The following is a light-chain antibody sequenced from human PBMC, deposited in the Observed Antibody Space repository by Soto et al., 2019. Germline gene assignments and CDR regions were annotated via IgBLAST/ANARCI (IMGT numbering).Light chain of an antibody. V-gene: IGKV1-5*03. J-gene: IGKJ3*01. CDR1: QSISSW. CDR2: KAS. Sequence: DIQMTQSPSTLSASVGDRVTITCRASQSISSWLAWYQQKPGKAPKLLIYKASSLQSGVPSRFSCSGSGTEFTLTLSILQPDDFATYYCQQSFTFGPGTKVDIK. CDR3: QQSFT.